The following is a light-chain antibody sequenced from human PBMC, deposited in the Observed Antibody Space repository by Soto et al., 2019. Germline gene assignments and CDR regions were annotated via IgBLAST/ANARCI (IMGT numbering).Light chain of an antibody. CDR2: GNT. Sequence: QSVLTQPPSVSGAPGQTVTISCTGATFDVHWYQQFPGAAPIVLIYGNTNRPSGVPDRFSGSKSGTSASLAIAGLQAEDEGDYYCQSYGSSQSGWVCGGGTKVTVL. J-gene: IGLJ3*02. V-gene: IGLV1-40*01. CDR3: QSYGSSQSGWV. CDR1: ATFD.